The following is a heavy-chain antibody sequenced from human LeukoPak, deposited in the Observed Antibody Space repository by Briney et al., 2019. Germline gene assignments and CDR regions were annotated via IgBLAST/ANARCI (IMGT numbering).Heavy chain of an antibody. V-gene: IGHV4-59*06. J-gene: IGHJ6*02. Sequence: SETLSLTCTVSGGSISSYYWSWIRQPPGKGLEWIGYIYYSGSTYYNPSLKSRVTISVDTSKNQFSLKLSSVTAADTAVYYCASTKPSYYYYGMGVWGQGTTVTVSS. CDR2: IYYSGST. CDR1: GGSISSYY. CDR3: ASTKPSYYYYGMGV. D-gene: IGHD2-8*01.